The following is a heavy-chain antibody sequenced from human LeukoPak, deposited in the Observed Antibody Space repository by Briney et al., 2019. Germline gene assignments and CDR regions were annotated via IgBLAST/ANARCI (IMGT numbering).Heavy chain of an antibody. V-gene: IGHV3-11*01. J-gene: IGHJ4*02. CDR1: GFTFSDYY. CDR2: ISSSGSTI. D-gene: IGHD3-9*01. Sequence: GGSLRLTCAATGFTFSDYYMSWIRQAPGKGLEWVSYISSSGSTIYYADSVKGRFTISRDNAKNSLYLQMNSLRADDTAVYYCARDQDILSGYYFDYWGQGSLVTVSS. CDR3: ARDQDILSGYYFDY.